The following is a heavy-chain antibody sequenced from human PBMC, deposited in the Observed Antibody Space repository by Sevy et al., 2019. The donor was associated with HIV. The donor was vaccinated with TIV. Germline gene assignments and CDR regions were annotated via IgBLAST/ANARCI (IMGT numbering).Heavy chain of an antibody. V-gene: IGHV1-46*01. D-gene: IGHD4-17*01. CDR1: GYTFTNYY. CDR3: AAFTTVITGDF. CDR2: VDPSHGGT. J-gene: IGHJ4*02. Sequence: ASVKVSCKASGYTFTNYYIHWVRQAPGQGLDWVGIVDPSHGGTTYAEKFQGRLTMTRDTSTSTVYMELTSLRSEDTAMYYCAAFTTVITGDFCGQGTLVTVSS.